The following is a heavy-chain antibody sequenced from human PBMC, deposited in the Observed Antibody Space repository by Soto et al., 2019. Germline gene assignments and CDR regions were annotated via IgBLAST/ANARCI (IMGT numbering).Heavy chain of an antibody. D-gene: IGHD2-2*01. CDR1: GYTFTSYG. CDR3: ARDRQDIVVVPAAIPREFDY. J-gene: IGHJ4*02. Sequence: ASVKVSCKASGYTFTSYGISWVRQAPGQGLERMGWISAYNGNTNYAQKLQGRVTMTTDTSTSTAYMELRSLRSDDTAVYYCARDRQDIVVVPAAIPREFDYWGQGTLVTVSS. CDR2: ISAYNGNT. V-gene: IGHV1-18*01.